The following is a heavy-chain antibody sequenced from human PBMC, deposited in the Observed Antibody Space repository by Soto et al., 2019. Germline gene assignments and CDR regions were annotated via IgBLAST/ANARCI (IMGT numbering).Heavy chain of an antibody. Sequence: ASVTVSCKASGYNFTSDGITWVRQAPGQGLEWMGWITVNSGNTHYAQKLQGRVTMTTDTSTTTAYMELWSLRADDAAFYYWARASIYGTYCYLDHWGQGTPVTVSS. V-gene: IGHV1-18*04. CDR3: ARASIYGTYCYLDH. CDR2: ITVNSGNT. D-gene: IGHD1-26*01. J-gene: IGHJ4*02. CDR1: GYNFTSDG.